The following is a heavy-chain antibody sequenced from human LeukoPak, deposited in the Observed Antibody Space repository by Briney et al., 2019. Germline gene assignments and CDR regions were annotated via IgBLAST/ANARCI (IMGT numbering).Heavy chain of an antibody. Sequence: PSETLSLACTVSGGSISYYYWSWIRQPAGKGLEWIGRIYTSGTTNYNPSLKSRVTMSVDTSKNQFSLKLSSVTAADTAVYYCARGRGYSGYFGYYYMDVWGKGTTVTISS. CDR1: GGSISYYY. V-gene: IGHV4-4*07. D-gene: IGHD5-12*01. CDR2: IYTSGTT. CDR3: ARGRGYSGYFGYYYMDV. J-gene: IGHJ6*03.